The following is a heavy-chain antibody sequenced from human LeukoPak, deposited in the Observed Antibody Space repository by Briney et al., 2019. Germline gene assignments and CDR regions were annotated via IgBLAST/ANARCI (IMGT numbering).Heavy chain of an antibody. CDR3: AKVTLKSAMPLGPLDY. J-gene: IGHJ4*02. CDR2: LTVSGGNT. D-gene: IGHD2-2*01. CDR1: GFTFRNYG. Sequence: GGSLRLSCAASGFTFRNYGMTWVRQAPGKGLEWVSSLTVSGGNTYYADSVKGRFTISRDNSNNTLYLQMNSLRAEDTAVYYCAKVTLKSAMPLGPLDYWGQGTLVTVSS. V-gene: IGHV3-23*01.